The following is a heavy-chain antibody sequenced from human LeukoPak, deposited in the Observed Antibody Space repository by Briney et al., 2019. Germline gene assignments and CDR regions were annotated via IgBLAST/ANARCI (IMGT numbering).Heavy chain of an antibody. Sequence: PSETLSLTCTVSGGSISSYYWSWIRQPPGKGLEWIGYIYYSGSTNQNPSLKSRVTISVDTSKNQFSLKLSSVTAADTAVYYCARLTGNNWFDPWGQGTLVTVSS. V-gene: IGHV4-59*01. CDR1: GGSISSYY. J-gene: IGHJ5*02. D-gene: IGHD1-20*01. CDR2: IYYSGST. CDR3: ARLTGNNWFDP.